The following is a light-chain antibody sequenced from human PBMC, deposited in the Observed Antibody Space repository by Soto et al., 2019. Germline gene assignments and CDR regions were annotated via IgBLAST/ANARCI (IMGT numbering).Light chain of an antibody. Sequence: DIVMTQSPDSLAVSPGERATINCKSSQSLVHSSNNKNYLIWYQQKPGQPPKLLIYWASTRESGVPERFSGSGSGTDFTLPISSLQTEDAAVYFCQQYYSSPVTFGGGTKVEIK. CDR2: WAS. V-gene: IGKV4-1*01. CDR3: QQYYSSPVT. CDR1: QSLVHSSNNKNY. J-gene: IGKJ4*01.